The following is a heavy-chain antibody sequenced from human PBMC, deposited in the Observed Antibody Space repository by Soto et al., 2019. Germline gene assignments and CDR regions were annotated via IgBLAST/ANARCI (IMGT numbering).Heavy chain of an antibody. Sequence: ASVKVSCKASGYTFTSYAMHWVRQAPGQRLEWMGWINAGNGNTKYSQKFQGRVTITRDTSASTAYMELSSLRSEDTAVYYCARSDFWSGYYNDNWFDPWGQGTLVPVSP. V-gene: IGHV1-3*01. CDR2: INAGNGNT. D-gene: IGHD3-3*01. CDR3: ARSDFWSGYYNDNWFDP. CDR1: GYTFTSYA. J-gene: IGHJ5*02.